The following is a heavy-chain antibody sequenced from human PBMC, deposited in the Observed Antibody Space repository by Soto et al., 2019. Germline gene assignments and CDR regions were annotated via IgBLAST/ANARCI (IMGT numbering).Heavy chain of an antibody. CDR1: GFAFNNYG. CDR2: ISKSDYT. CDR3: AREDSIIIPAVSDF. Sequence: PGGSLILSCTVSGFAFNNYGINWVRQAPGKGLEWVSSISKSDYTYYSDSVKGRFAISRDNAKSSVSLQMNTLRVEDTAVYYCAREDSIIIPAVSDFWGQGTLVTVSS. J-gene: IGHJ4*02. V-gene: IGHV3-21*01. D-gene: IGHD2-2*01.